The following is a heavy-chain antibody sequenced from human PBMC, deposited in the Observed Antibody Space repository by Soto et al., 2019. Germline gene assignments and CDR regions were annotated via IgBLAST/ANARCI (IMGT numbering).Heavy chain of an antibody. J-gene: IGHJ4*02. Sequence: SETLSLTCSVSGGSIRSGGYSWNWIRQHPGKGLEWIGYIYDSGNTHYNPSLKSRVIISVDTSKNQFSLKVTSLTAADTAVYYCASRDPGTSVDYWGQGTLVTVSS. CDR2: IYDSGNT. D-gene: IGHD1-7*01. CDR1: GGSIRSGGYS. CDR3: ASRDPGTSVDY. V-gene: IGHV4-31*03.